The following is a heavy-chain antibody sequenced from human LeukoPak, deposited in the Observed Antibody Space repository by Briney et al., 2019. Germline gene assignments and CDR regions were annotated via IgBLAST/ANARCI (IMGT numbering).Heavy chain of an antibody. CDR1: GFTFDDYA. V-gene: IGHV3-9*01. CDR3: AKSIVGAIWGWFDP. D-gene: IGHD1-26*01. CDR2: ISWNSGSI. J-gene: IGHJ5*02. Sequence: GGSLRLSCAASGFTFDDYAMHWVRQAPGKGLEWVSGISWNSGSIGYADSVKGRFTISRDNAKNSLYLQMNSLRAEDTALYYCAKSIVGAIWGWFDPWGQGTLVTVSS.